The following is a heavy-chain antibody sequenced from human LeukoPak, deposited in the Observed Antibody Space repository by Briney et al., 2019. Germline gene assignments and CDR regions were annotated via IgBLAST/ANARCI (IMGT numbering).Heavy chain of an antibody. CDR2: IYYSGST. V-gene: IGHV4-39*07. J-gene: IGHJ4*02. CDR3: ARDLDYGGLGAPPV. Sequence: SETLSLTCTVPGGSISSSSYYWNWIRQPPGKGLEWIGSIYYSGSTYYNPSLKSRVTISVDTSKNQFSLKLSSMTAADTAVYYCARDLDYGGLGAPPVWGQGTLVTVSS. CDR1: GGSISSSSYY. D-gene: IGHD4-23*01.